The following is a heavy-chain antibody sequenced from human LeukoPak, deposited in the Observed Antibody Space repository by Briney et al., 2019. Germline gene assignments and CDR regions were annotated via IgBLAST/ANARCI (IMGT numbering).Heavy chain of an antibody. CDR1: GGSFSDYY. J-gene: IGHJ4*02. Sequence: PSETLSLTCAVYGGSFSDYYWSWIRQPPGKGLEWIGEINHSGSTNYNPSLKSRVTISVDTSKNQFSLKLSSVTAADTAVYYCASLPRTGARFDYWGQGTLGTVSS. V-gene: IGHV4-34*01. D-gene: IGHD7-27*01. CDR3: ASLPRTGARFDY. CDR2: INHSGST.